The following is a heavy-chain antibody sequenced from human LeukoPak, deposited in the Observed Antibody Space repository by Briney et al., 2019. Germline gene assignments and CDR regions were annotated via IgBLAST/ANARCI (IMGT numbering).Heavy chain of an antibody. CDR3: ARVPRSLVGSLHTAMVTFDY. D-gene: IGHD5-18*01. CDR2: INPSGGST. Sequence: GASVKVSCKASGYTFTGYYMHWVRQAPGQGLEWMGIINPSGGSTSYAQKFQGRVTMTRDMSTSTVYMELSSLRSEDTAVYYCARVPRSLVGSLHTAMVTFDYWGQGTLVTVSS. CDR1: GYTFTGYY. J-gene: IGHJ4*02. V-gene: IGHV1-46*01.